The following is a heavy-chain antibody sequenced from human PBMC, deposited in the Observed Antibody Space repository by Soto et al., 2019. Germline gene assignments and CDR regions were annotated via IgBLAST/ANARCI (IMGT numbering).Heavy chain of an antibody. Sequence: GGSLRLSCAASGFTFSTYGMHWVRQAPGKGLEWVALISYDANDKSYADSVKGRFTISKDNSKNTLYLQMDSLRPEDTAVYFCTTERGAYYLPYFDYWGQGTLVTVSS. V-gene: IGHV3-30*03. CDR3: TTERGAYYLPYFDY. CDR1: GFTFSTYG. D-gene: IGHD3-22*01. J-gene: IGHJ4*02. CDR2: ISYDANDK.